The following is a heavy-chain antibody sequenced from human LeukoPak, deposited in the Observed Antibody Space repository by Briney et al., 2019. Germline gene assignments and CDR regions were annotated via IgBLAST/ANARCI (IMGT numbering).Heavy chain of an antibody. V-gene: IGHV3-21*01. Sequence: GGSLRLSCAASGFTFSSYSMNWVRQAPGKGLEWVSPISSSSSYIYYADSVKGRFTISRDNAKNSLYLRMNSLRAEDTAVYYCARAPGSSGWFARRVNWFDPWGQGTLVTVSS. D-gene: IGHD6-19*01. CDR2: ISSSSSYI. J-gene: IGHJ5*02. CDR3: ARAPGSSGWFARRVNWFDP. CDR1: GFTFSSYS.